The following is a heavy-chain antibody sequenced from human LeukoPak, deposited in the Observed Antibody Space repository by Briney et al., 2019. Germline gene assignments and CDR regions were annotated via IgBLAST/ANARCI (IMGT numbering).Heavy chain of an antibody. J-gene: IGHJ4*02. Sequence: PGGSLRLSCAASGVTVSSRYVTWVRQGPGKGLEWVSVIYSGVRADYADSVKGRFTISRDNSKNSLYLQMNSLRAEDTAVYYRARHSVWSFDYWGQGTLVTVSS. V-gene: IGHV3-66*04. CDR1: GVTVSSRY. D-gene: IGHD3-16*01. CDR2: IYSGVRA. CDR3: ARHSVWSFDY.